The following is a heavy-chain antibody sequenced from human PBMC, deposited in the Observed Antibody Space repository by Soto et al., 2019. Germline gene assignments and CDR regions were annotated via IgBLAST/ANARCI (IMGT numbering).Heavy chain of an antibody. CDR1: GGTFSSYA. CDR3: ASRITMIVVVIYEPGGGYYGMDV. J-gene: IGHJ6*02. D-gene: IGHD3-22*01. Sequence: ASVKVSCKASGGTFSSYAISWVRQAPGQGLEWMGGIIPIFGTANYAQKFQGRVTITADESTSTAYMELSSLRSEDTAVYYCASRITMIVVVIYEPGGGYYGMDVWGQGTTVTVSS. CDR2: IIPIFGTA. V-gene: IGHV1-69*13.